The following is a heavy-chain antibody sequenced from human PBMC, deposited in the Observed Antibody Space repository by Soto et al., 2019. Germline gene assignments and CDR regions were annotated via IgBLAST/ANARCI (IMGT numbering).Heavy chain of an antibody. CDR3: ARTSQEEDWFDP. Sequence: GASVKVCCKSSGYTFTSYCISWVRQAPGQGLEWMGWISAYNGNTNYAQKLQGRVTMTTDTSTSTAYMELRSLRSDDTAVYYCARTSQEEDWFDPWGQGTLVTVSS. CDR1: GYTFTSYC. D-gene: IGHD6-6*01. J-gene: IGHJ5*02. V-gene: IGHV1-18*01. CDR2: ISAYNGNT.